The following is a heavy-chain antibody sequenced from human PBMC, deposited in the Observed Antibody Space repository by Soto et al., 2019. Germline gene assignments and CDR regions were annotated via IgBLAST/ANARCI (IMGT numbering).Heavy chain of an antibody. V-gene: IGHV4-31*03. J-gene: IGHJ4*02. D-gene: IGHD3-22*01. Sequence: QVQLQESGPGLVKPSQTLSLTCTVSGGSISSGGYYWSWIRQDPGKGLEWIGYLYYSGVTYYNPSLKSRVTISVDTSKNQFALKLKSVTAADTAVYYCARVGRYYDSGVWGGYFEYWGQGTLVTVTS. CDR1: GGSISSGGYY. CDR3: ARVGRYYDSGVWGGYFEY. CDR2: LYYSGVT.